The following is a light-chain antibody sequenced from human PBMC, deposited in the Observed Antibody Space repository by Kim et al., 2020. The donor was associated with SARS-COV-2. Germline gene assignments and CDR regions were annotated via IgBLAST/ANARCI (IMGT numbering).Light chain of an antibody. V-gene: IGLV3-19*01. CDR1: SLRSYF. CDR3: NSRDSSGDHVV. Sequence: SSELTQDPAVSVALGQTVRITCQGDSLRSYFASWYQQKPGQAPVLVIYRKTNRPSGIPDRFSGSGSGNTASLTITGAQAEDEADYYCNSRDSSGDHVVFGGGTKLTVL. J-gene: IGLJ2*01. CDR2: RKT.